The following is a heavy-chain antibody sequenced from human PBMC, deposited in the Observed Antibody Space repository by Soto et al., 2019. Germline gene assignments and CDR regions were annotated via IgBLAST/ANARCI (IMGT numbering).Heavy chain of an antibody. V-gene: IGHV3-23*01. CDR2: ISDYGAST. CDR3: AKVFQYYYYGLDV. CDR1: GFTFSSSA. J-gene: IGHJ6*02. Sequence: GGSLRLSCAASGFTFSSSAMSWVRQAPGRGLEWVSAISDYGASTYYADSVRGRFTISRDNSKDTLYLQMNSLRAEDTALYYCAKVFQYYYYGLDVWGQGTTVTVSS.